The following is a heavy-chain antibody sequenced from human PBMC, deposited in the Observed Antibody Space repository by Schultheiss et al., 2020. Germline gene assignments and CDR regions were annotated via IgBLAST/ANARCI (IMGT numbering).Heavy chain of an antibody. J-gene: IGHJ6*03. D-gene: IGHD6-6*01. Sequence: GGSLRLSCAASGFTFSSYAMSWVRQAPGKGLEWVSAISGSGGSTYYADSVKGRFTISRDDSKNTLYLQMNSLRAEDTAVYYCARLVRGRYYYMDVWGKGTTVNVYS. CDR2: ISGSGGST. CDR3: ARLVRGRYYYMDV. V-gene: IGHV3-23*01. CDR1: GFTFSSYA.